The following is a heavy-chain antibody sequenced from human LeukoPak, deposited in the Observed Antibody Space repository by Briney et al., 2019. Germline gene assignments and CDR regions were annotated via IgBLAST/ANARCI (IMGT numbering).Heavy chain of an antibody. V-gene: IGHV1-2*02. CDR1: GYTFTSYY. D-gene: IGHD2-2*01. CDR2: INPNSGGT. CDR3: ARAMVGYCSSTSCLYFDY. Sequence: GASVKVSCKASGYTFTSYYMHWVRQAPGQGLEWMGWINPNSGGTNYAQKFQGRVTMTRDTSISTAYMELSRLRSDDTAVYYCARAMVGYCSSTSCLYFDYWGQGTLVTVSS. J-gene: IGHJ4*02.